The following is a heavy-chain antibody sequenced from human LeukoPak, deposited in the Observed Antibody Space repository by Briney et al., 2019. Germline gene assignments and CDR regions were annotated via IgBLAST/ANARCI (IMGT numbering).Heavy chain of an antibody. D-gene: IGHD3-10*01. J-gene: IGHJ5*02. CDR2: ISSSSSYI. Sequence: PGGSLRLSCAASGFTFSSYSMNWVRQAPGKGLEWVSSISSSSSYIYYADSVKGRFTISRDNAKNSLYLQMNSLRAEDTAVYYCARKVGSNHWFDPWGQGTLVTVSS. V-gene: IGHV3-21*01. CDR3: ARKVGSNHWFDP. CDR1: GFTFSSYS.